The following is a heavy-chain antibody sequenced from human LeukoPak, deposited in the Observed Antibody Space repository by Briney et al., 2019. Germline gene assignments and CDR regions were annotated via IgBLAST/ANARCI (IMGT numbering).Heavy chain of an antibody. V-gene: IGHV5-51*01. J-gene: IGHJ4*02. CDR3: VRPGCSSPRCENYFDY. D-gene: IGHD2-2*01. Sequence: GESLKISCKGSGYSFTSYWIGWVRQTPGKGLEWMGIIHPGDSDTRYSPSFQGQVTFSADKSISTAYLQWSSLRASDTAMYYCVRPGCSSPRCENYFDYWGQGTLVTVSS. CDR1: GYSFTSYW. CDR2: IHPGDSDT.